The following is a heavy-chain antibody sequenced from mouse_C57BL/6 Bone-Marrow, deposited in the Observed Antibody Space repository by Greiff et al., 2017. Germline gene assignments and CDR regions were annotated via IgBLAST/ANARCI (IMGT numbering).Heavy chain of an antibody. CDR1: GFTFSSYA. J-gene: IGHJ4*01. V-gene: IGHV5-4*01. CDR3: AREGAGLLRGDY. Sequence: DVMLVESGGGLVKPGGSLKLSCAASGFTFSSYAMSWVRQTPEKRLEWVATISDGGSYTYYPDNVKGRFPISRDNAKNNLYLQMSQLKSEDTAMYYCAREGAGLLRGDYWGQGTSVTVSS. CDR2: ISDGGSYT. D-gene: IGHD1-1*01.